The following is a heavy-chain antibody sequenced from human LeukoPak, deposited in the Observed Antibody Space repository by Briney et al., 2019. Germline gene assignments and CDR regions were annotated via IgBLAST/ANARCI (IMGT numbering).Heavy chain of an antibody. CDR1: GFTFDDYA. D-gene: IGHD6-6*01. CDR3: AKDQYSSSSALFDY. Sequence: PGGSLRLSCAASGFTFDDYAMHWVRQAPGKVLEWVSGISWNSGSIGYADSVKGRFTISRDNAKNSLYLQMNSLRAEDMALYYCAKDQYSSSSALFDYWGQGTLVTVSS. V-gene: IGHV3-9*03. J-gene: IGHJ4*02. CDR2: ISWNSGSI.